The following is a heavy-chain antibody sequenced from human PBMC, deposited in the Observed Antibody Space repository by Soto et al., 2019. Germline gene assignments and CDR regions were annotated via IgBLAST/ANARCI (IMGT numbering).Heavy chain of an antibody. D-gene: IGHD5-12*01. CDR2: ISSYNGDT. CDR3: AREGVAPYYCNGMDV. CDR1: GYTFTRSG. Sequence: QVQLEQSGAEVKKPGASVKVSCKASGYTFTRSGISWVRQAPGQGPEWMGWISSYNGDTNYAQTFQGRDTMTTDTSTSTAYMDLRSLRSDDTAVYYCAREGVAPYYCNGMDVWGQGTPVTVSS. J-gene: IGHJ6*02. V-gene: IGHV1-18*01.